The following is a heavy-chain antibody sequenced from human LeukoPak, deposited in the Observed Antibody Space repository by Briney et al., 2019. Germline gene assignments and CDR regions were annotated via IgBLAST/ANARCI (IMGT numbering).Heavy chain of an antibody. J-gene: IGHJ6*02. CDR2: IYTSGST. CDR1: GGSLSSYY. Sequence: SETLSLTCTVSGGSLSSYYWSWTRQPAGKGLEWIGRIYTSGSTNYNPSLKSRVTMSVDTSKNQFSLKLSSVTAADTAVYYCARDGSGSYYYYYGMDVWGQGTTVTVSS. V-gene: IGHV4-4*07. D-gene: IGHD1-26*01. CDR3: ARDGSGSYYYYYGMDV.